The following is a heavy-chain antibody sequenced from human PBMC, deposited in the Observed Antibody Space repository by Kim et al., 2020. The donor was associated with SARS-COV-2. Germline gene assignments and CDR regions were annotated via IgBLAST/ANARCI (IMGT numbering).Heavy chain of an antibody. CDR1: GYTFSSYA. CDR3: ARYTAAFRRKGYFDY. Sequence: ASVKVSCKASGYTFSSYAIHWVRQAPGQRPEWMGWITAGNGNTKYVEEFQGRITIARDTSARTAYMELSSLRSEDTAVYYCARYTAAFRRKGYFDYWGQGSLVIVYS. V-gene: IGHV1-3*01. J-gene: IGHJ4*02. D-gene: IGHD6-13*01. CDR2: ITAGNGNT.